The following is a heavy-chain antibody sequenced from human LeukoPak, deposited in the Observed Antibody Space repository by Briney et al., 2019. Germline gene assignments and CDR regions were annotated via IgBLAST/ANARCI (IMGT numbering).Heavy chain of an antibody. Sequence: GASVKVSCKPSGKTLPSFLFNWGGQPLGKGLGYMGIIKVYGDTTIYAQRFRGRITMTRDTSTSTVYMELSSLNSEDTAVYYCARESPSTFYFDYWGQGTLVTVSS. D-gene: IGHD1-1*01. CDR1: GKTLPSFL. CDR3: ARESPSTFYFDY. CDR2: IKVYGDTT. J-gene: IGHJ4*02. V-gene: IGHV1-46*01.